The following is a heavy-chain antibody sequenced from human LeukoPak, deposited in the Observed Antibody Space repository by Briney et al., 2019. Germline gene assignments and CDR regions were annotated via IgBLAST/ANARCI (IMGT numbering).Heavy chain of an antibody. D-gene: IGHD3-16*02. J-gene: IGHJ4*02. CDR2: IIPIFGTA. Sequence: ASVKVSCKASGGTFSSYAISWVRQAPGQGLEWMGGIIPIFGTANYAQKFQGRVTITTDESTSTAYMELSSLRSEDTAVYYCARDRGRYTSIYYFDYWGQGTLVTVSS. CDR1: GGTFSSYA. V-gene: IGHV1-69*05. CDR3: ARDRGRYTSIYYFDY.